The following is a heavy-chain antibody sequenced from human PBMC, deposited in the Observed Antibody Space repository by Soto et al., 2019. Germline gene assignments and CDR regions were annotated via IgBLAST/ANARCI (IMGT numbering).Heavy chain of an antibody. J-gene: IGHJ6*02. CDR1: GFTFSSYA. V-gene: IGHV3-23*01. CDR2: ISGSGGST. CDR3: AKELYASGSPWYYAMDV. D-gene: IGHD3-10*01. Sequence: PGGSLRLSCAASGFTFSSYAMSWVRQAPGKGLEWVSAISGSGGSTYYADSVKGRFTISRDNSKNTLYLQMNSLRAEDTAVYYCAKELYASGSPWYYAMDVWGQGTTVTVPS.